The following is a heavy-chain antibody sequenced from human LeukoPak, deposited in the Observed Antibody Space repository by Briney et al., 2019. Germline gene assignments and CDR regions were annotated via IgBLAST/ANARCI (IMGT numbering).Heavy chain of an antibody. CDR1: GGSISSYY. D-gene: IGHD3-22*01. J-gene: IGHJ4*01. V-gene: IGHV4-4*07. CDR2: IYISGTT. Sequence: WETLSLTCTVSGGSISSYYWSWIPQPPGKGLEWIGRIYISGTTNYNSSLKSRITMSLDTSKNQLSLKLSSVAAADAAEYSRARDKAGSGYIYDWCQGTVATVSS. CDR3: ARDKAGSGYIYD.